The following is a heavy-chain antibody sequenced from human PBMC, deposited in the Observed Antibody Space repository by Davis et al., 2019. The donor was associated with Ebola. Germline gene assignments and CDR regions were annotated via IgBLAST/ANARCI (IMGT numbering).Heavy chain of an antibody. CDR2: ISAYNGNT. Sequence: ASVKVSCKASGYTFTSYGISWVRQAPGQGLEWMGWISAYNGNTNYAQKLQGRVTMTTDTSTSTAYMELRSLRSDDTAVYYCASQTPYGDYVDAFDIWGQGTMVTVSS. CDR1: GYTFTSYG. J-gene: IGHJ3*02. D-gene: IGHD4-17*01. CDR3: ASQTPYGDYVDAFDI. V-gene: IGHV1-18*01.